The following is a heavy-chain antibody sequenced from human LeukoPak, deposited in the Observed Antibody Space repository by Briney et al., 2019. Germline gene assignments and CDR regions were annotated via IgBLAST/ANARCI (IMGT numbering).Heavy chain of an antibody. CDR2: INPNSGGT. Sequence: ASVKVSCKASGYTFTGYYMHWVRPAPGQGLEWMGWINPNSGGTNYAQKFQGRVTVTRDTSISTAYMELSRLRSDDTAVYYCAGYYYGSGSYYNWGQGTLVTVSS. J-gene: IGHJ4*02. D-gene: IGHD3-10*01. CDR3: AGYYYGSGSYYN. V-gene: IGHV1-2*02. CDR1: GYTFTGYY.